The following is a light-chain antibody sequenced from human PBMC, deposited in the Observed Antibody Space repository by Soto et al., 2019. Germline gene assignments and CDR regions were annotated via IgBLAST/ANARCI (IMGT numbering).Light chain of an antibody. CDR1: QGIGDT. Sequence: EIVMTQSPAILSVSPGERATLSCRASQGIGDTLAWYQQKPGQTPRLLIYDTSIRATGVPARFSGSRSGAEFTLTISSLQSEDFAVYYCQHYVTWPLTFGGGTKVESK. CDR2: DTS. CDR3: QHYVTWPLT. V-gene: IGKV3-15*01. J-gene: IGKJ4*01.